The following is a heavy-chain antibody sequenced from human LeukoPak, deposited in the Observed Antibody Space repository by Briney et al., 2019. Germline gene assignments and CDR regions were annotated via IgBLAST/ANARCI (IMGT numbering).Heavy chain of an antibody. CDR3: ATGYSSGYDAFDI. CDR1: GYTFTTYG. V-gene: IGHV1-18*01. CDR2: VSGNNGNT. D-gene: IGHD6-19*01. J-gene: IGHJ3*02. Sequence: ASVKVSCKASGYTFTTYGISWVRQAPGQGLEWMGWVSGNNGNTNYAQKLQGRVTMTTDTSTNTAYMELSSLRSEDTAVYYCATGYSSGYDAFDIWGQGTMVTVSS.